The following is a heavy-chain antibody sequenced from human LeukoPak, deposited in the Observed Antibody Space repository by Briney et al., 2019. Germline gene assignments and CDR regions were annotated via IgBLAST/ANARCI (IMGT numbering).Heavy chain of an antibody. V-gene: IGHV4-34*01. J-gene: IGHJ4*02. Sequence: KPSETLSLTCAVYGGSFSGYYWSWIRQPPGKGLEWIGEINHSGSTNYNPSLKSRVTISVDTSKNQFSLKLTSMIAADTAVYYCAKGPSGYVDCYDYWGQGTLVTVSS. CDR1: GGSFSGYY. CDR3: AKGPSGYVDCYDY. CDR2: INHSGST. D-gene: IGHD3-22*01.